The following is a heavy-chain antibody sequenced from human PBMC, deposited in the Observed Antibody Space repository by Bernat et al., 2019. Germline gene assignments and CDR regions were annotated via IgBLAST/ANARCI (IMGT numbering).Heavy chain of an antibody. Sequence: EVQLVESGGAVVQPGGSLRLSCATSGFTFDDYAMHWVRQVPGKGLEWVSLISGDGSSTYYAESVKGRFTISRDNSKNSLYLQMNSLRTEDSALFYCAKDMRYNRRFEGMDVWGQGTTVTV. V-gene: IGHV3-43*02. J-gene: IGHJ6*02. CDR1: GFTFDDYA. D-gene: IGHD1-14*01. CDR3: AKDMRYNRRFEGMDV. CDR2: ISGDGSST.